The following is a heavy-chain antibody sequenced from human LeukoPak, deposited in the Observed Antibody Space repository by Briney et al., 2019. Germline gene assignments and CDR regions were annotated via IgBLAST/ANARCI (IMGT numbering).Heavy chain of an antibody. J-gene: IGHJ1*01. Sequence: PGGSLRLSCEASGFTFSGYAMHWVRQAPGKGLEWVAVISYDGSNKYYADSVKGRFTISRDNSKNTLYLQMNSLRAEDTAVYYCARGTSDDSSGYYLPEYFQHWGQGTLVTVSS. CDR1: GFTFSGYA. V-gene: IGHV3-30-3*01. D-gene: IGHD3-22*01. CDR2: ISYDGSNK. CDR3: ARGTSDDSSGYYLPEYFQH.